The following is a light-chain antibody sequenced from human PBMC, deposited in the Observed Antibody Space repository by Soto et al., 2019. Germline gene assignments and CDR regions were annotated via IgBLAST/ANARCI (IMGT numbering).Light chain of an antibody. Sequence: QSALTQPGSVSGSPGQSITISCTGTSSDVGNYNLVSWYQQYPGKAPKLMIYEGGKRPSGVSNRFSGSKSGNTASLTISGLQAEDDADYYCCSFALRSTLIFGGGTKLTVL. V-gene: IGLV2-23*01. CDR1: SSDVGNYNL. CDR2: EGG. J-gene: IGLJ2*01. CDR3: CSFALRSTLI.